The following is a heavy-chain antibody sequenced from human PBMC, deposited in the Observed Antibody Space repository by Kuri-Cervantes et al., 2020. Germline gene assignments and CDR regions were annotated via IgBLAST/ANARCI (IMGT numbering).Heavy chain of an antibody. CDR3: ARRVSRKGFYFDY. CDR2: INWNGGST. Sequence: GESLKISCAASGFSFSDDYMTWIRQAPGKGLEWVSGINWNGGSTGYADSVKGRFTISRDNAKNSLYLQMNSLRAEDTALYYCARRVSRKGFYFDYWGQGTLVTVSS. CDR1: GFSFSDDY. D-gene: IGHD2-8*01. J-gene: IGHJ4*02. V-gene: IGHV3-20*04.